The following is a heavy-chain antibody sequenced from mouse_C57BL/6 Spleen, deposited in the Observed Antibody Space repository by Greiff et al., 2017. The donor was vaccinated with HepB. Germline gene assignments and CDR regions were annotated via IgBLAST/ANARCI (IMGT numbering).Heavy chain of an antibody. Sequence: EVHLVESGEGLVKPGGSLKLSCAASGFTFSSYAMSWVRQTPEKRLEWVAYISSGGDYIYYADTVKGRFTISRDNARNTLYLQMSSLKSEDTAMYYCTSGNYGSSYEAMDYWGQGTSVTVSS. CDR1: GFTFSSYA. D-gene: IGHD1-1*01. CDR3: TSGNYGSSYEAMDY. V-gene: IGHV5-9-1*02. J-gene: IGHJ4*01. CDR2: ISSGGDYI.